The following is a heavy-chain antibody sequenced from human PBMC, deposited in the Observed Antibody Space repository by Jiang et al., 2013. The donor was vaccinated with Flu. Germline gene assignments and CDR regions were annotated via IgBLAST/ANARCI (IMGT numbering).Heavy chain of an antibody. V-gene: IGHV3-11*06. CDR2: ISSSSSYT. CDR1: GFIFSDYY. Sequence: GGLVKPGGSLRVSCAASGFIFSDYYMSWIRQAPGKGLEWVSFISSSSSYTKYADAVKGRFTISRDNAKNSLYLEMDRLRAEDTAVYYCARLTATSHDAFDIWGQGTMVTVS. CDR3: ARLTATSHDAFDI. D-gene: IGHD2-21*02. J-gene: IGHJ3*02.